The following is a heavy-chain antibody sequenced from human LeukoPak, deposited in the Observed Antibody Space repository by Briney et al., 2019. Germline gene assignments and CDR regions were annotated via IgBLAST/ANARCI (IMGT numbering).Heavy chain of an antibody. J-gene: IGHJ4*02. Sequence: GGSLRLSCAASGFTFSSYAMHWVRQAPGKGLEWVAVISYDGSNKYYADSVKGRFTISRDNSKNTLYLQMNSLRAEDTAVYYCASLEWTTPVDYWGQGTLVTVSS. CDR2: ISYDGSNK. V-gene: IGHV3-30-3*01. CDR3: ASLEWTTPVDY. D-gene: IGHD3-3*01. CDR1: GFTFSSYA.